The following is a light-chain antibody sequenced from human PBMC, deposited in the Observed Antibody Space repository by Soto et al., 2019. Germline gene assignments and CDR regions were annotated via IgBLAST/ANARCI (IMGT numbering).Light chain of an antibody. CDR1: QSISSY. J-gene: IGKJ5*01. Sequence: EIVLTQSPATLSLSPGERATLSCRASQSISSYLVWYQHKPGQAPRLLIDDASSRATGIPARFSGSGSGTDFTLTISSLEPEDFAVYYCQYRTTFGQGTRLEIK. V-gene: IGKV3-11*01. CDR2: DAS. CDR3: QYRTT.